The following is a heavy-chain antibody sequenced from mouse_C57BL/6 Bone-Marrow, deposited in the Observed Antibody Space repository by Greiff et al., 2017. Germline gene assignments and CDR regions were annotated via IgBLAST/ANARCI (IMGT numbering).Heavy chain of an antibody. CDR1: GYTFTEYT. CDR3: ARHEASYYYGSSPYFDY. D-gene: IGHD1-1*01. CDR2: FYPGSGSI. V-gene: IGHV1-62-2*01. Sequence: QVQLQQSGAELVKPGASVKLSCKASGYTFTEYTIHWVKQRSGQGLEWIGWFYPGSGSIKYNEKFKDKATLTADKSSSTVYMALSRLTSEDSAVYFCARHEASYYYGSSPYFDYWGQGTTLTVSS. J-gene: IGHJ2*01.